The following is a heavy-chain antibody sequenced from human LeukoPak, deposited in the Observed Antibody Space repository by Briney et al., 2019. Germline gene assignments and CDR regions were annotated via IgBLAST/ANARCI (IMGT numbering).Heavy chain of an antibody. D-gene: IGHD5-18*01. J-gene: IGHJ3*02. CDR3: ARERGYSYGRDAFDI. Sequence: GGSLRLSCAASGFTFSSYSMNWVRQAPGKGLEWVSVIYSGGSTYYADSVKGRFTISRDNSKNTLYLQMNSLRAEDTAVYYCARERGYSYGRDAFDIWGQGTMVTVSS. V-gene: IGHV3-66*01. CDR2: IYSGGST. CDR1: GFTFSSYS.